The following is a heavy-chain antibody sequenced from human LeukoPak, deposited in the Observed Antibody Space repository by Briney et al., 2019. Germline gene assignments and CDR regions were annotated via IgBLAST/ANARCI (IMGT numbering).Heavy chain of an antibody. V-gene: IGHV3-74*01. Sequence: GGSLRLSCAASGFTFSSYWMNWVRQAPGKGLVWVSRIASDGSSTTHADSVKGRFSISRDNAKNTLYLQMNSLRVEDTAVYYCARGRPHGNDYWGQGTLVTVSS. CDR2: IASDGSST. J-gene: IGHJ4*02. CDR1: GFTFSSYW. CDR3: ARGRPHGNDY. D-gene: IGHD4-23*01.